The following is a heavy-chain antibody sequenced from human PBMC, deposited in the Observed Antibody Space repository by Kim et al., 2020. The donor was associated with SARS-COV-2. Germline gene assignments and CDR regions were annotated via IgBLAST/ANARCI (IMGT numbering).Heavy chain of an antibody. D-gene: IGHD3-3*02. CDR3: AGVAFYYARRGQVRYY. Sequence: GGSLRLSCAASGFTVSGDCMNWVRQAPGKGLEWVSIIYSSSNYYYDSDVERRLFITRQDTTKKSVLQQKNILAADEATDYYAGVAFYYARRGQVRYY. J-gene: IGHJ6*01. CDR2: IYSSSNY. CDR1: GFTVSGDC. V-gene: IGHV3-53*04.